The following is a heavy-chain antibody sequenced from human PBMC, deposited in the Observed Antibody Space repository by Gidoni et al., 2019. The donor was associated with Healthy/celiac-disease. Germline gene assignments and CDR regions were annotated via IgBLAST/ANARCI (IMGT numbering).Heavy chain of an antibody. CDR1: GFTFGDYA. CDR3: TRDSPHYYGSGSYPYYYMDV. J-gene: IGHJ6*03. V-gene: IGHV3-49*04. CDR2: IRSKAYGGTT. Sequence: EVQLVESGGGLVQPGRSLRLSCTASGFTFGDYAMSWVRQAPGKGLEWVGFIRSKAYGGTTEYAASVKGRFTISRDDSKSIAYLQMNSLKTEDTAVYYCTRDSPHYYGSGSYPYYYMDVWGKGTTVTVSS. D-gene: IGHD3-10*01.